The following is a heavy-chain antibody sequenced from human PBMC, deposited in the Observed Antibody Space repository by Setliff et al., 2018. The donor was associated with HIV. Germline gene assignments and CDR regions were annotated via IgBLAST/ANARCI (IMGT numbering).Heavy chain of an antibody. J-gene: IGHJ5*02. CDR3: ARGGASSKYLDP. CDR2: ISDSGTT. CDR1: VGSISPYY. V-gene: IGHV4-59*01. D-gene: IGHD2-15*01. Sequence: ETLSLTCTVSVGSISPYYWSWIRQPPGKGLEWIAWISDSGTTNYNPSLKSRVTLSVDTSKNQFSLSLTSVTGADTAVYYCARGGASSKYLDPWGQGTLVTVSS.